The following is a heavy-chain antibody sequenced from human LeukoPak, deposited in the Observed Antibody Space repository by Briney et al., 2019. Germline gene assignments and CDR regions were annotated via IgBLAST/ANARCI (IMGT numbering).Heavy chain of an antibody. D-gene: IGHD2-2*01. J-gene: IGHJ4*02. CDR1: GFTFSSYW. CDR2: IKQDGSQI. V-gene: IGHV3-7*01. Sequence: PGGSLRLSCATSGFTFSSYWMSWVRRAPGKGLEWVANIKQDGSQIFYVDSVKGRCTISRDTAKNSLSLQMNSLRAEDTAVYYCAREYCSGTSCYGYFNYWGQGTLVTVSS. CDR3: AREYCSGTSCYGYFNY.